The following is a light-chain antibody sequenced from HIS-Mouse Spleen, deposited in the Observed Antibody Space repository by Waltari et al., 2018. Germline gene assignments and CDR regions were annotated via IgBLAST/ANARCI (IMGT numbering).Light chain of an antibody. CDR2: YKSDSDK. J-gene: IGLJ3*02. CDR1: SGINVGTYS. CDR3: MIWHSSAWV. V-gene: IGLV5-45*02. Sequence: QAVLTQPSSLSASPGASASLTFTLRSGINVGTYSIYCYQQKPGSPPPYPLRYKSDSDKQPGSGVPSRFSGSKDASANAGILLISGLQSEDEADYYCMIWHSSAWVFGGGTKLTVL.